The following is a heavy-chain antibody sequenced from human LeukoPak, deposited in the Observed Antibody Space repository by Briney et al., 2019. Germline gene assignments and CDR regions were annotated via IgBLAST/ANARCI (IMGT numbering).Heavy chain of an antibody. CDR3: ARGPLYCSGGSCYRGSGYYYYGMDV. CDR1: GGTFSSYA. Sequence: VASVTVSCTASGGTFSSYAISWVRQAPGQGLEWMGGIIPIFGTANYVQKFQGRVTITADESTSTAYMELSSLRSEDTAVYYCARGPLYCSGGSCYRGSGYYYYGMDVWGQGTTVTVSS. V-gene: IGHV1-69*13. J-gene: IGHJ6*02. CDR2: IIPIFGTA. D-gene: IGHD2-15*01.